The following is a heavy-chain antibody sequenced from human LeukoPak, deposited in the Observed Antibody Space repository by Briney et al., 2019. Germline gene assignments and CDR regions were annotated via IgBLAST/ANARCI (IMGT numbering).Heavy chain of an antibody. CDR2: SNNDGSST. CDR3: ARARGCSGGSCYSGYYYYYMDV. V-gene: IGHV3-74*01. D-gene: IGHD2-15*01. CDR1: GFSFSSCW. J-gene: IGHJ6*03. Sequence: PGGSLRLSCAASGFSFSSCWMQWVRQAPGKGLVGVSRSNNDGSSTSYADSVKGRFTISRDNAKNTLYLQMNSLRAEDTAVYYCARARGCSGGSCYSGYYYYYMDVWGKGTTVTVSS.